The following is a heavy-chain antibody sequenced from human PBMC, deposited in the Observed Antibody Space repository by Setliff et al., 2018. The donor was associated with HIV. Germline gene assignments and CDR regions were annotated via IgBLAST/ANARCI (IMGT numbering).Heavy chain of an antibody. D-gene: IGHD3-16*01. CDR2: IYYHGST. CDR1: GGSISSTNYF. CDR3: VNPSGAMGDFDS. Sequence: SETLSLTCTVSGGSISSTNYFWGWIRQPPGKGLEWIGTIYYHGSTYYNPSLKSRVTISIDTSKNQFSLQLTSVTAADTAVYYCVNPSGAMGDFDSWGQGTLVTV. V-gene: IGHV4-39*01. J-gene: IGHJ4*02.